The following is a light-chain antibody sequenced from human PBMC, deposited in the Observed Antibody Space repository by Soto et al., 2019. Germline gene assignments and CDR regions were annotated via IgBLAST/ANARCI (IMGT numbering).Light chain of an antibody. J-gene: IGLJ1*01. CDR1: SSDVGGHNY. Sequence: QSALTQPASVSGSPGQSITISCTGTSSDVGGHNYVSWYQQHPGKAPKLIIYEVSIRPSGVSNRFSGSKSGNTASLTISGLQAEDEADYYCASHRGYDFCVFGTGTKVTVL. V-gene: IGLV2-14*01. CDR2: EVS. CDR3: ASHRGYDFCV.